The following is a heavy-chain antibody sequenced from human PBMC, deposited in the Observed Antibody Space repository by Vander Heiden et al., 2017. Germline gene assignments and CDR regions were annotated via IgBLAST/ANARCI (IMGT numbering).Heavy chain of an antibody. CDR3: VKAMGPDDSYDYFFDG. CDR1: GFTFTTYA. CDR2: ISNDGTIK. D-gene: IGHD5-12*01. Sequence: QVQLVESGGGVVQPGRSLRLSCAASGFTFTTYAMHWVRQAPGKGLEWVAVISNDGTIKRYVESVKGRFTISRDNSKNTLSLQMNSLRAEDTALYYCVKAMGPDDSYDYFFDGGGRGTPVTGSS. J-gene: IGHJ4*02. V-gene: IGHV3-30*18.